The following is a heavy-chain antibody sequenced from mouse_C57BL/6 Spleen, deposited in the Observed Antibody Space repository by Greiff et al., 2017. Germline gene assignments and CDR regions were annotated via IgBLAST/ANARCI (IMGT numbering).Heavy chain of an antibody. J-gene: IGHJ2*01. D-gene: IGHD1-1*01. V-gene: IGHV14-2*01. CDR1: GFNIKDYY. Sequence: EVQLQQSGAELVKPGASVKLSCTASGFNIKDYYMHWVKQRTEQGLEWIGRIDPEAGETTYAPKFQGKATITADTSSNTAYLQLCSLTSEDTAVYYCARRDYYGSSYFDYWGQGTTLTVSS. CDR2: IDPEAGET. CDR3: ARRDYYGSSYFDY.